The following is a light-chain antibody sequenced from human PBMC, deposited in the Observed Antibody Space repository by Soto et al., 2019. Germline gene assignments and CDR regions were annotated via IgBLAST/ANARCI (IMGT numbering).Light chain of an antibody. CDR1: QSVSSD. CDR2: GAS. Sequence: EIVMTQSPATLSVTPEERATLSCRASQSVSSDLAWYQQKPGQAPRLLIYGASTRATGIPARFSGSGSGTDFTLTISSLEPEDFAVYYCQQRSNWPRFGQGTKVDI. CDR3: QQRSNWPR. V-gene: IGKV3-11*01. J-gene: IGKJ1*01.